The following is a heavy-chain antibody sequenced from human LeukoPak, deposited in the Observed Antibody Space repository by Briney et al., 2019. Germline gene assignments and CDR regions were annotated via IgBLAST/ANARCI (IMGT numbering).Heavy chain of an antibody. D-gene: IGHD6-19*01. CDR2: ISSNGGST. V-gene: IGHV3-64*01. CDR1: GFTFSSYA. CDR3: ARAAGYSSGWYRYYYYYYMNV. Sequence: PGGSLRLSCAASGFTFSSYAMHWVRQAPGKGLEYVSAISSNGGSTYYANSVKGRFTISRDNSKNTLYLQMGSLRAEDMAVYYCARAAGYSSGWYRYYYYYYMNVWGKGTTVTISS. J-gene: IGHJ6*03.